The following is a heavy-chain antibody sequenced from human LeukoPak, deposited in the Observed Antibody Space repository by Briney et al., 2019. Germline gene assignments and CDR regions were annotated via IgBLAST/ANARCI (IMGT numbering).Heavy chain of an antibody. CDR2: ISYDGSNK. D-gene: IGHD3-3*01. Sequence: GGSLRLSCAASGFTFSSYAMHWVRQAPGKGLEWVAVISYDGSNKYYADSVKGRFTISRDNSKNTLYLQMNSLRAEDTAVYYCARDPRYFGVVTGIDYWGQGTLVTVSS. J-gene: IGHJ4*02. V-gene: IGHV3-30-3*01. CDR1: GFTFSSYA. CDR3: ARDPRYFGVVTGIDY.